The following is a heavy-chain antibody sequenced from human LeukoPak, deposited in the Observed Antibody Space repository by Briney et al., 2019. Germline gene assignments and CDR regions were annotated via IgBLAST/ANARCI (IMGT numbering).Heavy chain of an antibody. V-gene: IGHV4-59*01. Sequence: TSSETLSLTCTVSGGSIRSYYWRWIRQPPGKGLEWIGYIYYSGSTNYNPSLKSRVTISVDTSKNQFSLKLSSVTAADTAVYYCARVRGGGYVSYYYYYMDVWGKGTTVTVSS. CDR2: IYYSGST. CDR1: GGSIRSYY. J-gene: IGHJ6*03. D-gene: IGHD5-12*01. CDR3: ARVRGGGYVSYYYYYMDV.